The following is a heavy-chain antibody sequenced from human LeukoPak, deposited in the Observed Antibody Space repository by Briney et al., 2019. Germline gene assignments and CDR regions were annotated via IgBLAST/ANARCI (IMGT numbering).Heavy chain of an antibody. V-gene: IGHV1-46*01. J-gene: IGHJ6*03. CDR3: ARGFALAARRGNYYYYMDV. CDR2: INPSGGST. D-gene: IGHD6-6*01. CDR1: GYTFTSYY. Sequence: GASVKVSCKASGYTFTSYYMHWVRQAPGQGLEWMGIINPSGGSTSYAQKFQGRVTMTRDTSTSTVYMELSSLRSEDTAVYYCARGFALAARRGNYYYYMDVWGKGTTVTVSS.